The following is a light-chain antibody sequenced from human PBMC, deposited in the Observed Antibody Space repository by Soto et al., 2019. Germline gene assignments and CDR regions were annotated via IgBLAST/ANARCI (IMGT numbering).Light chain of an antibody. CDR3: SSYTTSNTQV. J-gene: IGLJ3*02. Sequence: QSVLTQPASVSGSPGQSITISCTGTSSDVGTYNYVSWYQHRPGKAPKLMIYDVSYRPSGVSNRSSGSKSANTASLTISGLQAEDEADYYCSSYTTSNTQVFGGGTKVTVL. V-gene: IGLV2-14*01. CDR2: DVS. CDR1: SSDVGTYNY.